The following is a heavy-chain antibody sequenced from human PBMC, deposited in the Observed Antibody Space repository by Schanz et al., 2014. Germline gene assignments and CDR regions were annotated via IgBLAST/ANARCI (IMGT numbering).Heavy chain of an antibody. CDR1: GDTFSKYN. D-gene: IGHD3-22*01. J-gene: IGHJ4*02. CDR3: ARDYYDSSGYYYCDY. V-gene: IGHV1-2*02. Sequence: QVQLVQSGPEVKKPGSSVKVSCQAFGDTFSKYNIMWVRQVPGQGLEWMGWINPNSGGTNYAQKFQGRVTMTRDTSISTAYMELSRLRSEDTAMYYCARDYYDSSGYYYCDYWGQGTLVTVSS. CDR2: INPNSGGT.